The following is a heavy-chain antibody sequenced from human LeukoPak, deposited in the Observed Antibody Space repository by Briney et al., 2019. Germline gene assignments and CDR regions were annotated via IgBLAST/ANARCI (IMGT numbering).Heavy chain of an antibody. Sequence: PGGSLRLSCAASGFTFSDHYMDWVRQAPGKGLEWVGRTRNKANSYTTEYAASVKGRFTISRDDSKNSLYLQMNSLKTEDTAVYYCARVRCNWNDVPDAFDIWGQGTMVTVSS. CDR2: TRNKANSYTT. J-gene: IGHJ3*02. CDR1: GFTFSDHY. CDR3: ARVRCNWNDVPDAFDI. D-gene: IGHD1-1*01. V-gene: IGHV3-72*01.